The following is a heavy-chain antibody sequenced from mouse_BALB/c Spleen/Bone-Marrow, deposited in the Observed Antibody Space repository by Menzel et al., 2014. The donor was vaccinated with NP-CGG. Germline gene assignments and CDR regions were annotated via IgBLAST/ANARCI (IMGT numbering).Heavy chain of an antibody. D-gene: IGHD4-1*01. V-gene: IGHV5-12-2*01. CDR2: IGIGGDRT. J-gene: IGHJ2*01. CDR1: GFTFSSYP. CDR3: ARQLGRYFDY. Sequence: EVHLVESGGGLVQPGGSLKLSCAASGFTFSSYPMSWIRQTPEKRLEWVAYIGIGGDRTHYPDTVKGRFTLSRDNAKNTLYLQMSSLKSEDTAMYYCARQLGRYFDYWGQGTTLTVSS.